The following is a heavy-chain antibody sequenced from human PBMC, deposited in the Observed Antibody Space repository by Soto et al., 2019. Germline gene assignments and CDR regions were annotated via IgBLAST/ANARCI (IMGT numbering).Heavy chain of an antibody. Sequence: SETLSLTCTVSGGSIIDYYWSWIRQPPGKGLEWIGYIYYSGTTDYSPSLKSRVTISVDTSKNQFSLKLSSVTAADSAIYYCAEQSGGYYYHGMDVWGQGTTVTVSS. CDR3: AEQSGGYYYHGMDV. CDR1: GGSIIDYY. V-gene: IGHV4-59*08. D-gene: IGHD1-26*01. CDR2: IYYSGTT. J-gene: IGHJ6*02.